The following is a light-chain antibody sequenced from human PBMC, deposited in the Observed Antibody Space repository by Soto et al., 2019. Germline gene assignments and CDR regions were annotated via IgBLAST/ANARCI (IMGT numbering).Light chain of an antibody. J-gene: IGKJ1*01. CDR3: QQYYITPWP. CDR2: WAP. CDR1: QSVLYSSNNNNY. Sequence: DIVMTKSPDSLPVSLGERATINCKSSQSVLYSSNNNNYLAWYQQHPGQPPKLLIYWAPTRQSVVPDRFSGSGSGTDFTLTVSRLEAEDVAVYYCQQYYITPWPFGQGTKV. V-gene: IGKV4-1*01.